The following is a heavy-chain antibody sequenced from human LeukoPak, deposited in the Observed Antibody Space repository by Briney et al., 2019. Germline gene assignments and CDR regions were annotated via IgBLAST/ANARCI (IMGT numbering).Heavy chain of an antibody. CDR3: ARVLSGWYSESFDP. CDR1: GYTFTSYD. CDR2: INPNSGNT. Sequence: ASVKVSCKASGYTFTSYDINWVRQATGQGLEWMGWINPNSGNTGYAQKFQGRVTMTRNTSISTAYMELSSLRSEDTAVYYCARVLSGWYSESFDPWGQGTLVTVSS. J-gene: IGHJ5*02. D-gene: IGHD6-19*01. V-gene: IGHV1-8*01.